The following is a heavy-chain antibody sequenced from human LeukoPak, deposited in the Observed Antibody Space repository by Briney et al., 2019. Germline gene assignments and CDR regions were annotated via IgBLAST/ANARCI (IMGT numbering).Heavy chain of an antibody. CDR2: ISAYNGNT. CDR3: ALGSGSFHAPDY. J-gene: IGHJ4*02. V-gene: IGHV1-18*01. Sequence: ASVKVSCKASGGTFSSYAISWVRQAPGQGLEWMGWISAYNGNTNYAQKLQGRVTMTTDTSTSTAYMELRSLRSDDTAVYYCALGSGSFHAPDYWGQGTLVTVSS. D-gene: IGHD1-26*01. CDR1: GGTFSSYA.